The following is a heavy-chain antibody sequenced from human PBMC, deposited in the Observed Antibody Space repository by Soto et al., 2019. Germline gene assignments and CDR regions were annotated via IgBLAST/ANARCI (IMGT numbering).Heavy chain of an antibody. V-gene: IGHV3-30-3*01. CDR3: ARPIYYCSSTSCYTDYYYYGMDV. D-gene: IGHD2-2*02. CDR1: GFTFSSYA. Sequence: SLLLSCAASGFTFSSYAMHWVRQAPGKGLEWVAVISYDGSNKYYADSVKGRFTISRDNSKNTLYLQMNSLRAEDTAVYYCARPIYYCSSTSCYTDYYYYGMDVWGQGTTVTVSS. J-gene: IGHJ6*02. CDR2: ISYDGSNK.